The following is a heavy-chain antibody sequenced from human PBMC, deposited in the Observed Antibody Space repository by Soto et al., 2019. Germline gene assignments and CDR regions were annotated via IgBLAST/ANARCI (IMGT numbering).Heavy chain of an antibody. V-gene: IGHV1-46*01. J-gene: IGHJ4*02. CDR3: ATVPGTAMAFLYLDH. D-gene: IGHD5-18*01. Sequence: ASVKVSCKASGYTFTSYYMHWVRQAPGQGLEWMGIINPSGGSTRYAQKFQGRVTMARDTSISTAYMELSSLRSEDTAVYYCATVPGTAMAFLYLDHWGQRTLVTVSS. CDR1: GYTFTSYY. CDR2: INPSGGST.